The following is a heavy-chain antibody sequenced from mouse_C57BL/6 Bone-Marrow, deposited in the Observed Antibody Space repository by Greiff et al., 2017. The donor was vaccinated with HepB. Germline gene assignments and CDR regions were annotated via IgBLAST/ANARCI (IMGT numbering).Heavy chain of an antibody. CDR3: AREDGYTYYYAMDY. D-gene: IGHD2-3*01. CDR2: INPNNGGT. J-gene: IGHJ4*01. Sequence: EVQLQQSGPELVKPGASVKISCKASGYTFTDYYMNWVKQSHGKSLEWIGDINPNNGGTSYNQKFKGKATLTVDKSSSTAYMELRSLTSEDSAVYYCAREDGYTYYYAMDYWGQGTSVTVSS. V-gene: IGHV1-26*01. CDR1: GYTFTDYY.